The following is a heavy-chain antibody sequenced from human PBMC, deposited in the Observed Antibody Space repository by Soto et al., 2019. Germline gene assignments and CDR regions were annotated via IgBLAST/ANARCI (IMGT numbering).Heavy chain of an antibody. J-gene: IGHJ6*02. CDR2: ISYDGTKK. CDR1: GFDFSAYA. V-gene: IGHV3-30*04. Sequence: QVQLAESVGGVVQPGRSLRLSCAASGFDFSAYAMHWVRQAPGKGLEWVAVISYDGTKKYYADSLKGRFTISRDNSRHTLSLQMNSLRADDTAIYFCARDRDYDGVHYYYHFGLDVWGQGTTVTVSS. CDR3: ARDRDYDGVHYYYHFGLDV. D-gene: IGHD4-17*01.